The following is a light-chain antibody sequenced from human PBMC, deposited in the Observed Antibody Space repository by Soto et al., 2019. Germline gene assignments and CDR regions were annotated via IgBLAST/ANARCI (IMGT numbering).Light chain of an antibody. Sequence: IQMTKSPSSLSASVGDRVTITCRASQRISSYLIGYQHKPGKAPKLLIYAASSLQRGVPSRFSGSGSGTDFTLTISSLQPEDCATYYCQQSYSTPITFGQGTRLEIK. V-gene: IGKV1-39*01. CDR2: AAS. CDR1: QRISSY. CDR3: QQSYSTPIT. J-gene: IGKJ5*01.